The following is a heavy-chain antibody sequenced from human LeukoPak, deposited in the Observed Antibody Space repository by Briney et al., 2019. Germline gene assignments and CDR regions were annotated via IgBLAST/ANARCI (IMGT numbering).Heavy chain of an antibody. D-gene: IGHD2-15*01. CDR1: GGSISSGDYY. Sequence: PSETLSLTCTVSGGSISSGDYYWSWIRQPPGKGLEWIGYIYYSGRTYYTPSLKSRVTISADTSKNHFSLKLNSVTAADTAVYYCARGDGFCSGASCFGDYFDYWGQGTLVTVSS. CDR2: IYYSGRT. CDR3: ARGDGFCSGASCFGDYFDY. J-gene: IGHJ4*02. V-gene: IGHV4-30-4*08.